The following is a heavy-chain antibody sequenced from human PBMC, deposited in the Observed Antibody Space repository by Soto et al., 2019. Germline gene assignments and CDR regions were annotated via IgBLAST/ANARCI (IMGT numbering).Heavy chain of an antibody. CDR2: IWHDGKNK. V-gene: IGHV3-33*01. J-gene: IGHJ4*02. CDR1: GFTFSNFG. CDR3: ARDPGKDEGIAY. Sequence: QVQVVESGGGVVQPGTSLRLSCAASGFTFSNFGMHWVRQAPGKGLEWVAVIWHDGKNKYYADSVEGRFTISRDNSKNTLNLQMTNLRASDTAVYYGARDPGKDEGIAYWGQGTLVIVSS.